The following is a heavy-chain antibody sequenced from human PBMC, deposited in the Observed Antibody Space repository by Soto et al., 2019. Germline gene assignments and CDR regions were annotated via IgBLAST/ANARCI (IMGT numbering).Heavy chain of an antibody. D-gene: IGHD6-19*01. V-gene: IGHV1-18*04. CDR1: GYTFTSNS. Sequence: ASVKVSCRASGYTFTSNSIGWVRQAPGQGLEWMGWINVYNGNTKYAQQLQGRVTLTTHTSTSTAYMDLRSLRSDDTAVYYCARISSASSGCLLDYWGQGNLVTVSS. CDR2: INVYNGNT. CDR3: ARISSASSGCLLDY. J-gene: IGHJ4*02.